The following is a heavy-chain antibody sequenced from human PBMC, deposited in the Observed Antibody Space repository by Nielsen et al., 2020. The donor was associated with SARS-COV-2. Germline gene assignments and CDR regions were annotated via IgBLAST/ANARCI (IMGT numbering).Heavy chain of an antibody. CDR1: GFSFSPPW. J-gene: IGHJ5*02. CDR3: LQGGAS. Sequence: GESLTISCAASGFSFSPPWMNSVRPGPCPRLDWVANIKQAGRRHRHVDSVLGRFTISRDPARDSLYLQMNNLRAEDTAIYYCLQGGASWGQGTLVTVSS. CDR2: IKQAGRRH. D-gene: IGHD1-1*01. V-gene: IGHV3-7*03.